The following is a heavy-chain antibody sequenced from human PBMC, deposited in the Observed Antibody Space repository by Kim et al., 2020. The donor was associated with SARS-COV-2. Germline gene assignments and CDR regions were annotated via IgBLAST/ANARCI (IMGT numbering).Heavy chain of an antibody. V-gene: IGHV4-30-4*01. CDR3: ARVRRQGFNLGLDY. CDR1: GGSISSCDYY. CDR2: IHYSGST. J-gene: IGHJ4*02. D-gene: IGHD1-1*01. Sequence: SETLSLTCTVSGGSISSCDYYWSCIRQPPGKGLEWITSIHYSGSTYYTPSPESRVTISVDTAKNQFPLEVNPVTDADTAVYYCARVRRQGFNLGLDYWGQGRLVIVSS.